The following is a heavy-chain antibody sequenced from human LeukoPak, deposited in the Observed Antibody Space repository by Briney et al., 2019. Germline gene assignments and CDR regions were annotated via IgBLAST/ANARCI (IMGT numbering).Heavy chain of an antibody. CDR3: ARPITITGASDY. Sequence: GASVKVSCKASGYTFTGYYMHWVRQAPGQGLEWMGWINPNSGDTNYAQKFQGRVTMTRDTSISTAYMELSRLRSDDTAVYYCARPITITGASDYWGQGTLVTVSS. V-gene: IGHV1-2*02. J-gene: IGHJ4*02. D-gene: IGHD3-3*01. CDR1: GYTFTGYY. CDR2: INPNSGDT.